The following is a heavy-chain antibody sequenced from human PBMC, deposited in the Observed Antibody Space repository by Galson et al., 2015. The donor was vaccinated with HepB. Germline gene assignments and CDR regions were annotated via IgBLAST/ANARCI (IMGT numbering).Heavy chain of an antibody. Sequence: SVKVSCKASGYTFSSYSITWVRQALGQGLELMGWISTYNRNTNYARHLQGRVTMTTDTSTSTAYMEMRSLRSDEPAVYYCARGALVVVVDGTLNNWFDPWGQGTLVTVSS. CDR2: ISTYNRNT. D-gene: IGHD2-15*01. CDR1: GYTFSSYS. J-gene: IGHJ5*02. CDR3: ARGALVVVVDGTLNNWFDP. V-gene: IGHV1-18*01.